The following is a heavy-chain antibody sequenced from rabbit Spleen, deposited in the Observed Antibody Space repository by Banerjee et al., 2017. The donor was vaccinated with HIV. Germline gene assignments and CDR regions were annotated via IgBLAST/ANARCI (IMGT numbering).Heavy chain of an antibody. V-gene: IGHV1S47*01. CDR2: IYPDYGST. D-gene: IGHD1-1*01. CDR1: GIDFSSYG. Sequence: QEQLVESGGGLVTLGGSLKLSCKASGIDFSSYGISWVRQAPGKGLEYIGYIYPDYGSTDYASWVNGRFTISLDNAQNTVFLQMTSLTAADTATYFCASYASSSGYPYYFNLWGQGTLVTVS. J-gene: IGHJ4*01. CDR3: ASYASSSGYPYYFNL.